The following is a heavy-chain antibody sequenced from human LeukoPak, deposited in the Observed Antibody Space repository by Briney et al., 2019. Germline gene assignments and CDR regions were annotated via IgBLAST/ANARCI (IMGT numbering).Heavy chain of an antibody. CDR2: IHYSGST. CDR3: ARAPLGYCSSTSCLDSLYFDY. CDR1: GGSISSGGYY. Sequence: SETLSLACTVSGGSISSGGYYWSWIRQHPGKGLEWIGYIHYSGSTYYNPSLKSRVTISVDTSKNQFSLKLSSVTAADTAVYYCARAPLGYCSSTSCLDSLYFDYWGQGTLVTVSS. V-gene: IGHV4-31*03. D-gene: IGHD2-2*01. J-gene: IGHJ4*02.